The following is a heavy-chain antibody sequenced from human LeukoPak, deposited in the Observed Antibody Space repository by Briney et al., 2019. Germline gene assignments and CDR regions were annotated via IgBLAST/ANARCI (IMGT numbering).Heavy chain of an antibody. CDR3: ARGRCSSTSCYSDY. CDR1: GGTFSSYA. D-gene: IGHD2-2*01. J-gene: IGHJ4*02. Sequence: ASVKVSCKASGGTFSSYAISWVRQAPGQGLEWMGGIIAMFGTAKYAQKFQGRVTITGDESTSTAYMELSSLRSEDTAVYYCARGRCSSTSCYSDYWGQGTLVTVSS. CDR2: IIAMFGTA. V-gene: IGHV1-69*13.